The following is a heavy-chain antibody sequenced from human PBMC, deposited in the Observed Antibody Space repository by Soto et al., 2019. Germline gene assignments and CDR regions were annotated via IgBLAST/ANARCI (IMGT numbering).Heavy chain of an antibody. D-gene: IGHD3-3*01. CDR2: IYWDDDK. J-gene: IGHJ5*02. CDR3: AHRKLRFLEWGNWFDP. V-gene: IGHV2-5*02. Sequence: QITLKESGPTLVKPTQTLTLTCTFSGFSLSTSGVGVGWIRQPPGKALEWLALIYWDDDKRYSPSLKSRLTITKDTSKNQVVLTMTNMDPVDTATYYCAHRKLRFLEWGNWFDPWGQGTLVTVSS. CDR1: GFSLSTSGVG.